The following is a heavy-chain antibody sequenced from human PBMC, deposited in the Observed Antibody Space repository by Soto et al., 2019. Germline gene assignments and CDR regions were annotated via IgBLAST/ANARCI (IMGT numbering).Heavy chain of an antibody. V-gene: IGHV5-10-1*01. CDR2: IDPSDSYT. CDR3: ARHRYSSSLN. Sequence: PGESLKISCKCSGYSFTSYWITWVRQMPGKGPEWMGRIDPSDSYTNYSPSFQGHVTISADKSISTAYLQWSSLKASDTAMYYCARHRYSSSLNWGQGTLVTVSS. J-gene: IGHJ4*02. CDR1: GYSFTSYW. D-gene: IGHD6-13*01.